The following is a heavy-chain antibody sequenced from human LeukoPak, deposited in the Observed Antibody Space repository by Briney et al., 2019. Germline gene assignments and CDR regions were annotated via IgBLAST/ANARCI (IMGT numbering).Heavy chain of an antibody. V-gene: IGHV3-23*01. CDR2: ISGSGGST. J-gene: IGHJ4*02. CDR3: AKDWAVAGTNYFDY. CDR1: GFTFSSYA. D-gene: IGHD6-19*01. Sequence: GGSLRLSCAAPGFTFSSYAMNWVRQAPGKGLEWVSGISGSGGSTYYADSVKGRSTISRDNSKNTLYLQMNSLRAEDTAIYYCAKDWAVAGTNYFDYWGQGTLVTVSS.